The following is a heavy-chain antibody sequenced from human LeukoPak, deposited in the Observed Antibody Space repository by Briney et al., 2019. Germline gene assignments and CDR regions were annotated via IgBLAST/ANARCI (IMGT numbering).Heavy chain of an antibody. V-gene: IGHV4-34*01. CDR3: AREKVLRPWYYYYYGMDV. D-gene: IGHD3-3*01. J-gene: IGHJ6*02. CDR2: INHSGST. CDR1: GVSFSGYY. Sequence: PSETLSLTCAVYGVSFSGYYWSWICQPPGKGLEWIGEINHSGSTNYNPSLKSRVTISVDTSKNQFSLKLSSVTAADTAVYYCAREKVLRPWYYYYYGMDVWGQGTTVTVSS.